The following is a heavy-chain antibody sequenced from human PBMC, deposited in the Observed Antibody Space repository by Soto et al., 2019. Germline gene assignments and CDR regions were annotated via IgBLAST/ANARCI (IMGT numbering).Heavy chain of an antibody. D-gene: IGHD1-26*01. Sequence: QVQLVQSGAEVKKPGASVKVSCKASGYTFTSYGISWVRQAPGQGLEWMGWISAYNGNTNYAQKLQGRVTMTTDTXXSXAXXELRSLRSDDTAVYYCARDRKIVGATKGRLGEPDYWGQGTLVTVSS. CDR3: ARDRKIVGATKGRLGEPDY. V-gene: IGHV1-18*01. CDR2: ISAYNGNT. J-gene: IGHJ4*02. CDR1: GYTFTSYG.